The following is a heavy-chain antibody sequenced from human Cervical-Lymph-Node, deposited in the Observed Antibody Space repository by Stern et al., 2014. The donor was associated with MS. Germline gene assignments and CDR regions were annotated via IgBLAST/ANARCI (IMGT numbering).Heavy chain of an antibody. Sequence: QLVESGPGLVRPSETLSLSCSVSGGSISRSSDFWGWIRQPPGKGLEWIGTFYYSGTTYYKASLKSRVTVSVDTSKNQFSLTLSSVTAADTAMYYCVRGGLRLPFDHWGQGTLVTVSS. CDR1: GGSISRSSDF. J-gene: IGHJ4*02. CDR3: VRGGLRLPFDH. V-gene: IGHV4-39*01. CDR2: FYYSGTT. D-gene: IGHD2-15*01.